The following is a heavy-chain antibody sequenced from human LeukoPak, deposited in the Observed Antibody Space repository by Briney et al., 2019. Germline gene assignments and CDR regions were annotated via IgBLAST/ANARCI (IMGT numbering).Heavy chain of an antibody. Sequence: GASVKVSCKASGYTFTSYGISWVRQAPGQGLEWMGWISAYNGNTNYAQKLQGRVTMTTDTSTSTAYMELRSLRSDDTAVYYCARPQKLGLWYPAAHYYYYGMDVWGQGTTVTVS. CDR1: GYTFTSYG. CDR2: ISAYNGNT. J-gene: IGHJ6*02. D-gene: IGHD5-12*01. V-gene: IGHV1-18*01. CDR3: ARPQKLGLWYPAAHYYYYGMDV.